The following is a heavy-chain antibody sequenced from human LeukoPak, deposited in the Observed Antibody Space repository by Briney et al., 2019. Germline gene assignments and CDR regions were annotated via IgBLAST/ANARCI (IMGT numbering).Heavy chain of an antibody. V-gene: IGHV3-30-3*01. J-gene: IGHJ4*02. CDR2: ISYDGSNK. CDR1: GFTFSSYA. Sequence: PGGSLRLSCAASGFTFSSYAMHWVRQAPGKGLEWVAVISYDGSNKYYADSVKGRFTISRDNSKNTLYLQMNSLRAEDTAVYYCARDPYYYDSSSYYHGGYYFDYWGQGTLVTVSS. D-gene: IGHD3-22*01. CDR3: ARDPYYYDSSSYYHGGYYFDY.